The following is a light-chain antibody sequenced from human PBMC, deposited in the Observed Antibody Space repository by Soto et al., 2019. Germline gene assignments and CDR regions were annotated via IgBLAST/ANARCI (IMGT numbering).Light chain of an antibody. V-gene: IGKV3-20*01. CDR1: QSVTNNF. J-gene: IGKJ3*01. CDR3: QQYGTPLFT. Sequence: IVLTQSPGTLSLSPGERATLSCGASQSVTNNFLAWYQQKPGQAPRLLIYGASSRATGFPDRFSGSGSGTACTLTISILETGGFAVYYCQQYGTPLFTFGPGTIVDIK. CDR2: GAS.